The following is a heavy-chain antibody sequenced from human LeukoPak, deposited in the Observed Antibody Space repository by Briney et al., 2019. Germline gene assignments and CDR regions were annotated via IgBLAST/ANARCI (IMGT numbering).Heavy chain of an antibody. Sequence: SQTLSLTCTVSGGSIGSGGYYWSWIRQHPGKGLEWIGYIYYSGSTYYNPSLKSRVTISVDTSKNQFSLKLSSVTAADTAVYYCARQRFDYYDSSGYYYGFDYWGQGTLVTVSS. CDR2: IYYSGST. D-gene: IGHD3-22*01. CDR3: ARQRFDYYDSSGYYYGFDY. J-gene: IGHJ4*02. CDR1: GGSIGSGGYY. V-gene: IGHV4-31*03.